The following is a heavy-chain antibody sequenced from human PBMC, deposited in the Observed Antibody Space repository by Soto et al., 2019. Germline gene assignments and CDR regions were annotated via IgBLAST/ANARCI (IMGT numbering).Heavy chain of an antibody. CDR3: ARDEGSCIDY. CDR1: GFTFSSYG. Sequence: QVQLVESGGGVVQPGRSLRLSCAASGFTFSSYGMHWVRQAPGKGLEWVAVIWYDGSNKYYADSVKGRFTISRDNSKNTLYLQMNSLRADDTAVYYCARDEGSCIDYWGQGTLVTVSS. D-gene: IGHD6-13*01. CDR2: IWYDGSNK. J-gene: IGHJ4*02. V-gene: IGHV3-33*01.